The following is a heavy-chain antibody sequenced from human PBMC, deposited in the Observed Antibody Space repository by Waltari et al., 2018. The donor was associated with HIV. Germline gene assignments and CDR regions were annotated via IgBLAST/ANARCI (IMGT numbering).Heavy chain of an antibody. J-gene: IGHJ3*02. D-gene: IGHD3-10*01. V-gene: IGHV1-3*01. CDR1: GYTFTRYA. CDR2: INAGNGNT. Sequence: QVQLVQSGAEVKKPGASVKVSCKASGYTFTRYAMHWVRQAPGQRLEWMGWINAGNGNTKYSQKFQGRVTITRDTSASTAYMELSSLRSEDTAVYYCARPSTVWTMVHEGGAFDIWGQGTMVTVSS. CDR3: ARPSTVWTMVHEGGAFDI.